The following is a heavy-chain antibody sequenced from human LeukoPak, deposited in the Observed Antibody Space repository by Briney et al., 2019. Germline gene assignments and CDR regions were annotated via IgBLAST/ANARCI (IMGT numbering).Heavy chain of an antibody. CDR1: GGSINTGAYY. Sequence: SETLSLTCTVSGGSINTGAYYWGWIRQPPGKGLEWIGSTYYSGTTYYNPSLKSRVTISVDTSKNQFSLKVSSVTAADTAVYYCARGSVYFDSWGQGTLVTVSS. J-gene: IGHJ4*02. CDR2: TYYSGTT. CDR3: ARGSVYFDS. V-gene: IGHV4-39*07.